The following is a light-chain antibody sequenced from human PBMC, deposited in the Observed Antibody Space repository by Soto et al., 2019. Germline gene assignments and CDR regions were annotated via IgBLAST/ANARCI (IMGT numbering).Light chain of an antibody. Sequence: EVLMTQSPATLSVSPGDTATLSCRATERISSSLAWYQQKPGQPPRLLIYGASTRATGVPARFSGSGSGTEFTLTISRLQSEDFAVYYCQQYYNWRPRFGHGTKVEIK. V-gene: IGKV3-15*01. CDR1: ERISSS. CDR3: QQYYNWRPR. CDR2: GAS. J-gene: IGKJ1*01.